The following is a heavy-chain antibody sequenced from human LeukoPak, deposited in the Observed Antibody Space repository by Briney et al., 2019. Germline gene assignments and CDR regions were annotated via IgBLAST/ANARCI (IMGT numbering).Heavy chain of an antibody. CDR2: ISGSGGST. CDR1: GFTFSSYA. V-gene: IGHV3-23*01. Sequence: PGGSLRLSCAASGFTFSSYAMSWVRQAPGKGLEWVSAISGSGGSTYYAGSVKGRFTISRDNSKNTLYLQMNSLRAEDTAVYYCAKDQGNGSGGRIDYWGQGTLVTVSS. CDR3: AKDQGNGSGGRIDY. J-gene: IGHJ4*02. D-gene: IGHD6-19*01.